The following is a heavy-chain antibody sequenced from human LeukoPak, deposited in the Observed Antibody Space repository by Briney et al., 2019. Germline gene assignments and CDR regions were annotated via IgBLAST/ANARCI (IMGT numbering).Heavy chain of an antibody. Sequence: ASVKVSCKASGYSFTSYAISWVRQAPGQGLEWMGWISAYNGNTNYPQKFQGRVTMTTDTSTTTAYMELSRLRSDDTAVYYCAREGGDCSSTSCYPDYWGQGTLVTVSS. D-gene: IGHD2-2*01. CDR3: AREGGDCSSTSCYPDY. J-gene: IGHJ4*02. CDR2: ISAYNGNT. CDR1: GYSFTSYA. V-gene: IGHV1-18*01.